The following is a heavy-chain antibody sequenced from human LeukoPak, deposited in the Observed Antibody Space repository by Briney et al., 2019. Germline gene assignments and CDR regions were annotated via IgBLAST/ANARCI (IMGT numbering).Heavy chain of an antibody. Sequence: SETLSLTCTVSGGSISSYYWGWIRQPPGKGLEWIGYIYYSGSTNYNPSLKSRVTISVDTSKNQFSLKLSSVTAADAAVYYCARVWELSDAFDIWGQGTMVTVSS. V-gene: IGHV4-59*01. D-gene: IGHD1-26*01. CDR2: IYYSGST. CDR1: GGSISSYY. CDR3: ARVWELSDAFDI. J-gene: IGHJ3*02.